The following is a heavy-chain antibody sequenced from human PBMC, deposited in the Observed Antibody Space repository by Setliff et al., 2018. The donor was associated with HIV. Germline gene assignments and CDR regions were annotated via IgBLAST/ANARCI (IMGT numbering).Heavy chain of an antibody. Sequence: KASETLSLTCAVSGYSISSGYYWGWIRQPPGKGLEWIGSIYHSGSTYYNPSLKSRVTISVDTFKNQFSLHLSSVTAADTAIYYCAREDSDFDYWGQWDDGHR. J-gene: IGHJ4*03. D-gene: IGHD1-26*01. CDR2: IYHSGST. CDR1: GYSISSGYY. CDR3: AREDSDFDY. V-gene: IGHV4-38-2*02.